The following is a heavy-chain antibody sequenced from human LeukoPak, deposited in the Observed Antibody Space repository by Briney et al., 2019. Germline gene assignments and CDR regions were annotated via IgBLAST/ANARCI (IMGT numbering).Heavy chain of an antibody. CDR2: INGGNGNA. CDR1: GYTFTNYG. V-gene: IGHV1-3*01. J-gene: IGHJ6*02. Sequence: ASVKVSCKTSGYTFTNYGMHWVRQAPGQRLEWMGWINGGNGNAKHSQNFQGRVTIIRDTSASTAYMELSSLRSEDTAVYYCARARYYDSSGYYFYYYYGMDVWGQGTTVTVSS. CDR3: ARARYYDSSGYYFYYYYGMDV. D-gene: IGHD3-22*01.